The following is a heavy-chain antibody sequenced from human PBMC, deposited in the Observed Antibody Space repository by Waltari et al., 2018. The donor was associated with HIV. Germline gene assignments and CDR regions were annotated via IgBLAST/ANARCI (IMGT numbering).Heavy chain of an antibody. CDR2: ISRSSISI. Sequence: EVQLVESGGGLVQPGGSLRLSCAASGFTVSNYTMNWVRQDPGKGLECVSYISRSSISIFYADSVKGRFTISRDNAKNSLYLQMNSLRVEDTAVYYCARDINGGWGYWGQGTLVTVAS. J-gene: IGHJ4*02. V-gene: IGHV3-48*01. CDR3: ARDINGGWGY. D-gene: IGHD7-27*01. CDR1: GFTVSNYT.